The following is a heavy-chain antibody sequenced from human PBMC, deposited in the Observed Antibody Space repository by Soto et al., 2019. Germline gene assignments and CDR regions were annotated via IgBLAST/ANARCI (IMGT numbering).Heavy chain of an antibody. CDR3: ARGDDSSGYFYMDY. J-gene: IGHJ4*02. CDR2: IYYSGST. D-gene: IGHD3-22*01. V-gene: IGHV4-34*01. CDR1: GWSFSGYY. Sequence: SETLSLTCTVSGWSFSGYYWRWIRQPPGKGLEWIGYIYYSGSTNYNPSLKSRVTISVDTSKNQFSLKLSSVTAADSAVYFCARGDDSSGYFYMDYWGQGTLVTVSS.